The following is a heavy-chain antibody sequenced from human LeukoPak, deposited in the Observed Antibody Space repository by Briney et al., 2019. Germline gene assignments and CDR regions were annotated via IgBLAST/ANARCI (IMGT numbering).Heavy chain of an antibody. CDR2: IYYSGST. J-gene: IGHJ4*02. D-gene: IGHD5-12*01. CDR1: GGSISRSSYY. Sequence: PSETLSLTCTVSGGSISRSSYYWGWIRQPPGKGLEWIGSIYYSGSTYYNPSLKSRVTISVDTSKNQFSLKLSSVTAADTAVYYCARQSGYDQLFDCWGQGTLVTVSS. CDR3: ARQSGYDQLFDC. V-gene: IGHV4-39*01.